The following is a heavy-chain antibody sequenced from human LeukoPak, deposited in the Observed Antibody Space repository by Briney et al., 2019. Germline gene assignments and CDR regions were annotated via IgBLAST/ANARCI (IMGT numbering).Heavy chain of an antibody. D-gene: IGHD3-3*01. J-gene: IGHJ3*02. CDR3: ARDYDFWSGLDAFDI. V-gene: IGHV1-18*04. Sequence: PAASVKVSCKASGYTFTGYYMHWVRQAPGQGLEWMGWISAYNGNTNYAQKLQGRVTMTTDTSTSTAYMELRSLRSDDTAVYYCARDYDFWSGLDAFDIWGQGTMVTVSS. CDR1: GYTFTGYY. CDR2: ISAYNGNT.